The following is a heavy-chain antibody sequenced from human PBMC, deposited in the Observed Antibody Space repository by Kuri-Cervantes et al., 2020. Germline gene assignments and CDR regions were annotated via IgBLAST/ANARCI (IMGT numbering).Heavy chain of an antibody. Sequence: GGSLRLSCAASGFTFSSYGMHWVRQAPGKGLEWVAVISYDGSNKYYADSVKGRFTISRDNAKNSLYLQMNSLRAEDTAVYYCARDAPLRYFDWLLYFDYWGQGTLVTVSS. V-gene: IGHV3-30*03. CDR2: ISYDGSNK. J-gene: IGHJ4*02. D-gene: IGHD3-9*01. CDR3: ARDAPLRYFDWLLYFDY. CDR1: GFTFSSYG.